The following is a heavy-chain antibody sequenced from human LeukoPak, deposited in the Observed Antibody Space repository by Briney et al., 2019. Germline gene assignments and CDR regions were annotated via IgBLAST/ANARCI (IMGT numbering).Heavy chain of an antibody. J-gene: IGHJ4*02. CDR2: INAGNGNT. CDR3: ARDMVGLSYYFDY. CDR1: GYTFTSYG. V-gene: IGHV1-3*01. D-gene: IGHD4/OR15-4a*01. Sequence: ASEKVSCKASGYTFTSYGISWVRQAPGQGLEWMGWINAGNGNTKYSQKFQGRVTITRDTSASTAYMELSSLRSEDTAVYYCARDMVGLSYYFDYWGQGTLVTVSS.